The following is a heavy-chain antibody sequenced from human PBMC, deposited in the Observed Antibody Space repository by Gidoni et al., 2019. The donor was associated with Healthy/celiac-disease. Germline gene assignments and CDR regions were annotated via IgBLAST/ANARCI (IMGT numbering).Heavy chain of an antibody. J-gene: IGHJ4*02. V-gene: IGHV4-38-2*01. CDR3: ARGWDPFFFHY. Sequence: QVQLQESGPGLVKPSETLSLTCAVSGYSISSGYYWGWIRQPPGKGLAWIGSIYHSGSTYYNPSLKSRVTISVDTSKNQFSLKLSSVTAADTAVYYCARGWDPFFFHYWGQGTLVTVSS. CDR1: GYSISSGYY. CDR2: IYHSGST. D-gene: IGHD1-26*01.